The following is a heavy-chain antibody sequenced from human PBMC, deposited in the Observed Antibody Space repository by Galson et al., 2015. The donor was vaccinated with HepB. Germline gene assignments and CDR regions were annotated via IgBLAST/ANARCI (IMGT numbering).Heavy chain of an antibody. CDR3: ARGPIKNSSGYPFDY. D-gene: IGHD3-22*01. Sequence: SVKVSCKASGYTFTSYYMHWVRQAPGQGLEWMGIINPSGGRTSYAQKFQGRVTMTRDTSTSTVYMELSSLRSEDTAVYYCARGPIKNSSGYPFDYWGQGTLVTVSS. CDR1: GYTFTSYY. J-gene: IGHJ4*02. V-gene: IGHV1-46*01. CDR2: INPSGGRT.